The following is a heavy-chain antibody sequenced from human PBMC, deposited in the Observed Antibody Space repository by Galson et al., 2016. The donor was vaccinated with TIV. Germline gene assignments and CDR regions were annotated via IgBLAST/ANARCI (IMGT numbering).Heavy chain of an antibody. J-gene: IGHJ4*02. CDR2: IYYNNEK. D-gene: IGHD3-10*01. V-gene: IGHV2-5*01. CDR3: ARYFYGSGISSHFDY. Sequence: PALVKPTQTLTLTCTFSEFPLSSSGVGVGWIRQPPGKALEWLALIYYNNEKRYSPSLNNRLTITRDTSKNQAVLTMTNMGAVDTGTYYCARYFYGSGISSHFDYWGQGTLVTVSS. CDR1: EFPLSSSGVG.